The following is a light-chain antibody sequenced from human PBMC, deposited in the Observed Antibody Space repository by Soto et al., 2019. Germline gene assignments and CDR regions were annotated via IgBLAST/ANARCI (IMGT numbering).Light chain of an antibody. J-gene: IGLJ1*01. Sequence: QSVLTQPPSASGTPGQRVTISCSGSSSNIGSKTVSWYQQLPGTAPKLLIYGSDQRPSGVPDRFSGSKSGTSASLAISGLQSEDEADYYCAAWDDSLNGYVFGTGTKGTVL. CDR3: AAWDDSLNGYV. CDR1: SSNIGSKT. V-gene: IGLV1-44*01. CDR2: GSD.